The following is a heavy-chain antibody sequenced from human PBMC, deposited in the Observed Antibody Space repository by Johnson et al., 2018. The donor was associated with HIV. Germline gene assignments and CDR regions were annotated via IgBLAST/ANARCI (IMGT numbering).Heavy chain of an antibody. D-gene: IGHD4-23*01. V-gene: IGHV3-66*03. J-gene: IGHJ3*02. CDR3: AKVGATVITPRGEAFDI. Sequence: VQLVESGGGLIQPGGSLRLSCAASGFTVSSNYMSWVRQAPGKGLAWVSVIYSGGSTYYADSVKGRFTLSRDNSKNTLYLQMNSLRAEDTAVYYCAKVGATVITPRGEAFDIWGQGTMVTVSS. CDR1: GFTVSSNY. CDR2: IYSGGST.